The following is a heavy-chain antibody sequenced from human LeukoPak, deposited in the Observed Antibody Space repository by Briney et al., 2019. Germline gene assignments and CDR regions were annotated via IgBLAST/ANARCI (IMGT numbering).Heavy chain of an antibody. CDR2: IIPIFGIA. J-gene: IGHJ6*02. V-gene: IGHV1-69*04. D-gene: IGHD2-15*01. Sequence: SVKVSCKASGCTSSSYAISWVRQAPGQGLEWMGRIIPIFGIANYAQKFQGRVTITADKSTSTAYMELSSLRSEDTAVYYCARDNPDYSPWDHYYYGMDVWGQGTTVTVSS. CDR3: ARDNPDYSPWDHYYYGMDV. CDR1: GCTSSSYA.